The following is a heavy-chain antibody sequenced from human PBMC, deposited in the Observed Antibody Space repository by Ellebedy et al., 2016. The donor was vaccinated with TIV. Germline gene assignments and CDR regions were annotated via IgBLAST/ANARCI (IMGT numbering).Heavy chain of an antibody. CDR1: GYSFISYW. D-gene: IGHD6-19*01. CDR3: ARGDRGSGWYWDK. V-gene: IGHV5-51*01. Sequence: KVSCKGSGYSFISYWIGWVRQMPGKGLEWMGYIYPGDSDTRYSPSFQGQFTISVDKSISTAYLQWSSLKASDTAIYYCARGDRGSGWYWDKWGQGTLVTVSS. J-gene: IGHJ4*02. CDR2: IYPGDSDT.